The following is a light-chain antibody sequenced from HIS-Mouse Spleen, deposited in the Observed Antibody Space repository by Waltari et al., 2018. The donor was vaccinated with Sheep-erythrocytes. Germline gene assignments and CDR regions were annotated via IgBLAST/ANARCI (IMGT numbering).Light chain of an antibody. J-gene: IGLJ2*01. V-gene: IGLV3-1*01. CDR1: KLGDKY. Sequence: SYELTQPPSVSVSPGQTASITCSGDKLGDKYACWYQQKPGQSPVRVIYQDSKPPSGMHERFSGTHSGNTATLTISGTQAMDEADYYCQAWDSSTEGFGGGTKLTVL. CDR2: QDS. CDR3: QAWDSSTEG.